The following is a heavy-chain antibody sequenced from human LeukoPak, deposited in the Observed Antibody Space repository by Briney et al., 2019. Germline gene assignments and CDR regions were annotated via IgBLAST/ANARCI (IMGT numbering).Heavy chain of an antibody. CDR3: ARDPVGVAENWFDP. D-gene: IGHD3-3*01. V-gene: IGHV1-2*02. CDR2: INPNSGGT. CDR1: GYPFSNYD. Sequence: ASVKVSCKASGYPFSNYDINWVRQAPGQGLEWMGWINPNSGGTNYAQKFQGRVTMTRDTSISTAYMELSRLRSDDTAVYYCARDPVGVAENWFDPWGQGTLVTVSS. J-gene: IGHJ5*02.